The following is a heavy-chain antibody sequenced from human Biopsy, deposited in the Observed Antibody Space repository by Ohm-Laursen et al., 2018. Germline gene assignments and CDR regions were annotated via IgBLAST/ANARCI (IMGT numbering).Heavy chain of an antibody. V-gene: IGHV4-59*01. D-gene: IGHD3-3*01. J-gene: IGHJ5*02. Sequence: PGTLSLTCSVSGGSIISYYWTWIRQPPGKGLEWIGHVYNGGITNYNPSLKSRVTISKDTSKNQFSLQVNSATAADTAVYYCARTPRDSFWSGSYKRGLWFDPWGQGTLVTVSS. CDR1: GGSIISYY. CDR2: VYNGGIT. CDR3: ARTPRDSFWSGSYKRGLWFDP.